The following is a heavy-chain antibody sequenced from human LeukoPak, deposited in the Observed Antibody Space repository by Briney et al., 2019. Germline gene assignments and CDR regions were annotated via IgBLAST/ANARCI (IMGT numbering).Heavy chain of an antibody. CDR1: GFTFSSYW. J-gene: IGHJ4*02. V-gene: IGHV3-7*01. D-gene: IGHD3-3*01. Sequence: GGSLRLSCAASGFTFSSYWMSWVRQAPGKGLEWVANINKDGSYKYYVDSVRGRFTISRDNAKNSLYLQMNSLRAEDTAVYYCARDFRFLEWLCYDYWGQGTLVTVSS. CDR2: INKDGSYK. CDR3: ARDFRFLEWLCYDY.